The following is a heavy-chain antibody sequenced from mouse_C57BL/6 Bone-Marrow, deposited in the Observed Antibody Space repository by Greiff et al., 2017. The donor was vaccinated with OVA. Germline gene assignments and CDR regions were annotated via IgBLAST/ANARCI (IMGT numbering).Heavy chain of an antibody. Sequence: VQLKQSGAELVRPGASVKLSYTASGFNIKDDYMHWVKQRPEQGLEWIGWIDPENGDTEYASKFQGKATITADTSSNTAYLQLSSLTSEDTAVYYCTSYGNFDYWGQGTTLTVSS. CDR1: GFNIKDDY. D-gene: IGHD2-1*01. CDR2: IDPENGDT. CDR3: TSYGNFDY. V-gene: IGHV14-4*01. J-gene: IGHJ2*01.